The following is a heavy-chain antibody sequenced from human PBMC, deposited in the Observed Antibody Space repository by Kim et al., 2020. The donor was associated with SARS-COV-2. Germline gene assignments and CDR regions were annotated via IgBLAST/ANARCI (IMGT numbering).Heavy chain of an antibody. Sequence: SETLSLTCAVYGGSFSGYYWSWIRQPAGKGLEWIGEINHSGSTNYNPSFKSRGTISVDTSKNQFSLKLSSVTAADTAVYYGAEGGHSGYGASLDYWRQGTLVTVSS. CDR2: INHSGST. V-gene: IGHV4-34*01. J-gene: IGHJ4*02. CDR3: AEGGHSGYGASLDY. D-gene: IGHD5-12*01. CDR1: GGSFSGYY.